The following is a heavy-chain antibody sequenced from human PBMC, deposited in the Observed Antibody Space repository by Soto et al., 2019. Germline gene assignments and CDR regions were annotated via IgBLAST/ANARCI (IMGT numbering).Heavy chain of an antibody. CDR2: ISGSGGST. CDR3: AKGLTVTTYYFDY. CDR1: GFTFSSYA. J-gene: IGHJ4*02. Sequence: EVQLLESGGGLVQPGGSLRLSCAASGFTFSSYAMSWVRQAPGKGLEWVSAISGSGGSTYYADSAKGRFTISRDNSKNTLYLQMNSLRAEDTAVYYCAKGLTVTTYYFDYWGQGTLVTVSS. D-gene: IGHD4-17*01. V-gene: IGHV3-23*01.